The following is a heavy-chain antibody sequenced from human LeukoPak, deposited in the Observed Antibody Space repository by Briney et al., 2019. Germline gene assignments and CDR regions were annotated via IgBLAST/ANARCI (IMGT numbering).Heavy chain of an antibody. J-gene: IGHJ4*02. CDR2: ISYDGSYQ. V-gene: IGHV3-30*04. CDR3: AGAQRFLEWYYLY. D-gene: IGHD3-3*01. Sequence: TGGSLRLSCAASGFAFSTYAMHWVRQAPGKGLEWVAVISYDGSYQYYADSVRGRFTISRDNSKNTLYLQMNSLRAEDTAVYYCAGAQRFLEWYYLYWGQGTLVTVSS. CDR1: GFAFSTYA.